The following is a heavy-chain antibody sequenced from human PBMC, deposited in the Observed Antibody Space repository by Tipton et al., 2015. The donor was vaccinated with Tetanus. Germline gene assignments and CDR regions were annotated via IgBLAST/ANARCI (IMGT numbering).Heavy chain of an antibody. CDR2: VDDSGST. Sequence: GLVKPSETLSLTCTVSGGSMSNNYWSWIRQPPGKGLEWIGEVDDSGSTNYSPSLKSRVTISLDTSKNHFSLNLSSVTAADTAVYYCAFLPKHWLVPSFDPWGQGTLVTVSS. J-gene: IGHJ5*02. CDR1: GGSMSNNY. CDR3: AFLPKHWLVPSFDP. V-gene: IGHV4-59*04. D-gene: IGHD6-19*01.